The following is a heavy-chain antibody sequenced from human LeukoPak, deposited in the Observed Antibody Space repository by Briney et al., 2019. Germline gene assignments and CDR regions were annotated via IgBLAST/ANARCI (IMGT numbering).Heavy chain of an antibody. J-gene: IGHJ3*02. CDR3: ASWPGNDAFDI. CDR1: GYSISSGYY. V-gene: IGHV4-38-2*01. Sequence: SETLSLTCAVSGYSISSGYYWGWIRQPPGKGLEWIGSIYHSGSTNYNPSLKSRVTISVDTSKNQFSLKLSSVTAADTAVYYCASWPGNDAFDIWGQGTMVTVSS. CDR2: IYHSGST.